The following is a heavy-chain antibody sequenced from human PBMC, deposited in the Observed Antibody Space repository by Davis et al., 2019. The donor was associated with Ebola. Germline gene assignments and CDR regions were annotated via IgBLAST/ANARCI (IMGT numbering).Heavy chain of an antibody. CDR3: VKDTSNIWFDV. V-gene: IGHV3-23*01. J-gene: IGHJ3*01. Sequence: GGSLRLSCAASGFVFSSYVMSWVRRVPGKGLEWVSTLGTSADTYYADSVKGRFTISRDNSKNTLHLQMNSLRVEDTAMYYCVKDTSNIWFDVWGQGTLVTVSA. CDR2: LGTSADT. CDR1: GFVFSSYV. D-gene: IGHD2/OR15-2a*01.